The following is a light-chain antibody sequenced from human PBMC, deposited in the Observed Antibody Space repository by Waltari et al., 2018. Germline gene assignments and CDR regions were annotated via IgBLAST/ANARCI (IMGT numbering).Light chain of an antibody. CDR1: QSISSW. Sequence: DIQMTQSPSTLSASVGDRVTITCRASQSISSWLAWYQQKPGKAPKLLIYTASSLESGVPSRFSGSGSGTEFTLTISSLQPDDFATYYCQQYNTQYTFGQGTKLEIK. V-gene: IGKV1-5*03. J-gene: IGKJ2*01. CDR3: QQYNTQYT. CDR2: TAS.